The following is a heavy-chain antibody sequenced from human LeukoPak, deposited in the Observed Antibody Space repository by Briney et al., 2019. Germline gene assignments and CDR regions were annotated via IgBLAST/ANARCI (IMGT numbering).Heavy chain of an antibody. D-gene: IGHD3-22*01. V-gene: IGHV4-61*02. J-gene: IGHJ4*02. CDR3: ARGFVPDDSSGYYYVLPPDY. CDR2: IYTSGST. CDR1: GGSISSGSYY. Sequence: PSETLSLTCTVSGGSISSGSYYWSWIRQPAGKGLEWIGRIYTSGSTYYNPSLKSRVTISVDTSKNQFSLKLSSVTAADTAVYYCARGFVPDDSSGYYYVLPPDYWGQGTLVTVSS.